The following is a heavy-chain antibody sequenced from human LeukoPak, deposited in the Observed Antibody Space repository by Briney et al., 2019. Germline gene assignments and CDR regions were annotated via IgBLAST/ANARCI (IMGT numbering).Heavy chain of an antibody. Sequence: SETLSLTCTVSGGSISSGGYYWSWIRQHPGKGLEWIGYIYYSGSTYYNPSLKSRVTISVDTSKNQFSLKLSSVTAPDTAVYYCASISSGSYREIDYWGQGTLVTVSS. D-gene: IGHD1-26*01. V-gene: IGHV4-31*03. CDR3: ASISSGSYREIDY. CDR1: GGSISSGGYY. CDR2: IYYSGST. J-gene: IGHJ4*02.